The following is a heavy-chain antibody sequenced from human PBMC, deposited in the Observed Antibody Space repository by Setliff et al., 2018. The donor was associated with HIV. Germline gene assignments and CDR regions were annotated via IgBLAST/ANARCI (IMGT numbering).Heavy chain of an antibody. CDR1: GFTFINSA. V-gene: IGHV3-23*01. J-gene: IGHJ4*02. Sequence: HPGGSLRLSCAVSGFTFINSAMSWVRQAPGKGLEWVSSVATNGGSTYYAASVQGRFTVSSDNSKNAVYLQMNSLRAEDTAVYYCVQGGLSSGWGSFWGQGTLVTVSS. CDR3: VQGGLSSGWGSF. CDR2: VATNGGST. D-gene: IGHD6-25*01.